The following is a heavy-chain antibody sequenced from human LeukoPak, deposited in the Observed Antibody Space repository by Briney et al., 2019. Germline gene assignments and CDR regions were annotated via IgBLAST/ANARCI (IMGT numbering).Heavy chain of an antibody. CDR1: GGSISSGSYY. CDR3: GRGPYDFWSGYYATTYYYYYMDV. CDR2: IYISGST. J-gene: IGHJ6*03. V-gene: IGHV4-61*02. Sequence: PSETLSLTCTVSGGSISSGSYYWSWIRQPAGKGLEWIGRIYISGSTNYNPSLKSRVTISVDTSKNQFSLKLSSVTAADTAVYYCGRGPYDFWSGYYATTYYYYYMDVWGKGTTVTVSS. D-gene: IGHD3-3*01.